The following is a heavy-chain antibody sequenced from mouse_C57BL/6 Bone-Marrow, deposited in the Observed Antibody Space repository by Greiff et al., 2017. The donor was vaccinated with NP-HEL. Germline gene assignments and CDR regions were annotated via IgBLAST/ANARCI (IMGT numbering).Heavy chain of an antibody. CDR3: ASQTAQATYWFAY. J-gene: IGHJ3*01. D-gene: IGHD3-2*02. CDR2: IWSGGST. V-gene: IGHV2-2*01. CDR1: GFSLTSYG. Sequence: QVQLQQSGPGLVQPLQSLSITCTVSGFSLTSYGVHWVRQSPGKGLEWLGVIWSGGSTDYNAAFISRLSISKDNSKSQVFFKMNSLQADDTAIYYCASQTAQATYWFAYWGQGTLVTVSA.